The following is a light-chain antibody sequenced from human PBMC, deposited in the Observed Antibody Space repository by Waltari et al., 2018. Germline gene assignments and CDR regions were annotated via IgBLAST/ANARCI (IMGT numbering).Light chain of an antibody. CDR2: EVS. CDR3: SSYVANNNPV. J-gene: IGLJ2*01. Sequence: QSALTQPPSASGSPGQSVTISCTGTSSDVGGYNFVSWYQHHPGKAPRLIIYEVSERPSGVPDRFSGSKSGNTASLTVSGLQAEDEADYYCSSYVANNNPVFSGGTKLTVL. V-gene: IGLV2-8*01. CDR1: SSDVGGYNF.